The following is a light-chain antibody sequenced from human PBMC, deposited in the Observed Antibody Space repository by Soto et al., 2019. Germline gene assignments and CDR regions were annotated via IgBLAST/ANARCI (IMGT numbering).Light chain of an antibody. V-gene: IGLV2-14*01. CDR1: SSDLGVYNY. CDR2: EVN. J-gene: IGLJ1*01. Sequence: QSLLTQPASVAGSPGQPITCSCTGTSSDLGVYNYVSCYQQHPSTAPKLMIYEVNSRPSGVSNRFSGAKSGNTAALTISGLQAEDEADYYCSSYTTSNTYVFGTGTKVTVL. CDR3: SSYTTSNTYV.